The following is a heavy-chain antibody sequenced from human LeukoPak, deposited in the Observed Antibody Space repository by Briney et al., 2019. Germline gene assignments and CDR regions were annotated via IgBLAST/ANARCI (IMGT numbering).Heavy chain of an antibody. J-gene: IGHJ4*02. CDR1: GFTFNNYG. V-gene: IGHV3-30*02. D-gene: IGHD2-15*01. CDR2: IRFDGRKT. CDR3: AKARYDGEVMIAATDY. Sequence: GGSLRLSCAASGFTFNNYGFHWVRQAPGKGLEWVSFIRFDGRKTYYADSVEGRFTISRDSSKNSLNLQMNNLRADDTAVYYCAKARYDGEVMIAATDYWGQGTLVTVSS.